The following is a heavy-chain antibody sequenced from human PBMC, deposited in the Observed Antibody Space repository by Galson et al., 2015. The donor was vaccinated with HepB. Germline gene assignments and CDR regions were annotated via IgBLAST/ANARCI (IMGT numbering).Heavy chain of an antibody. V-gene: IGHV3-66*01. CDR3: ARVDYDSSGYYRDY. J-gene: IGHJ4*02. Sequence: SLRLSCAASGFTVSSNYMSWVRQAPGKGLEWVSVIYSGGSTYYADSVKGRFTISRDNSKNTLYLQMNSLRAEDTAVYYCARVDYDSSGYYRDYWGQGTLVTVSS. CDR2: IYSGGST. CDR1: GFTVSSNY. D-gene: IGHD3-22*01.